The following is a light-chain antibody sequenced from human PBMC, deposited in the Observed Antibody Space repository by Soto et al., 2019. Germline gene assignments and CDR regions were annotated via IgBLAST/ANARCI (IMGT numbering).Light chain of an antibody. Sequence: SVLTQSPSASGTPGQRVTISCCGNIANIGRNYVYWYQQFPGTAPRLLIYRAEQRPSGVPDRFSGSKSGTSASLAISGLRSDDEAAYYGAAWDDTVNGLVFGGGTKVTVL. J-gene: IGLJ2*01. CDR2: RAE. CDR3: AAWDDTVNGLV. CDR1: IANIGRNY. V-gene: IGLV1-47*01.